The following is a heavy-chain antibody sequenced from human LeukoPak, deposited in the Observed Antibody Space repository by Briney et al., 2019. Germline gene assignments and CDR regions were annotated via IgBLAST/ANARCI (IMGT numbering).Heavy chain of an antibody. Sequence: SVKLSCTASGATFSSYAISWVRQAPGQGLEWMGGIIPIFGTANYAQKFQGRVTITTDESTNTTNMELSSLRSEDTAVYYCARAAYCGGDCYLFNYRGQGTLVTVSS. CDR1: GATFSSYA. D-gene: IGHD2-21*02. V-gene: IGHV1-69*05. CDR2: IIPIFGTA. J-gene: IGHJ4*02. CDR3: ARAAYCGGDCYLFNY.